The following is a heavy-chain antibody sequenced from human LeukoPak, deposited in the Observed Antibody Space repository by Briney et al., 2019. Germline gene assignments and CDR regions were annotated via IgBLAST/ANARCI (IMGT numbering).Heavy chain of an antibody. V-gene: IGHV1-18*01. CDR2: ISGNNGNT. J-gene: IGHJ6*03. CDR3: ARVGAGSGSYPILEGYYYYYYMDV. Sequence: GASVKVSCKASGYTFTSYGLTWVRQAPGQGLEWMGWISGNNGNTNYAQKFQGRVTITADESTSTAYMELSSLRSEDTAVYYCARVGAGSGSYPILEGYYYYYYMDVWGKGTTVTVSS. D-gene: IGHD3-10*01. CDR1: GYTFTSYG.